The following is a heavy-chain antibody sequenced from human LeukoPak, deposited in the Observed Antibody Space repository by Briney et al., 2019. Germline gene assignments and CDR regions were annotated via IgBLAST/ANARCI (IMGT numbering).Heavy chain of an antibody. Sequence: ASVKVSCKASGYIFTGYYMHWVRQAPGQGLEWMGWINPNSGGTNYAQKFQGRVTMTRDTSISTAYMELSRLRSDDTAVYYCARESWELRNFDYWGQGTLVTVSS. J-gene: IGHJ4*02. CDR2: INPNSGGT. CDR1: GYIFTGYY. D-gene: IGHD1-26*01. V-gene: IGHV1-2*02. CDR3: ARESWELRNFDY.